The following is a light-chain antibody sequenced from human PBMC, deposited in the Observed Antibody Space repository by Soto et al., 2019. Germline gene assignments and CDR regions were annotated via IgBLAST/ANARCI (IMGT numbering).Light chain of an antibody. V-gene: IGKV1-39*01. CDR1: QSISSY. CDR2: AAF. Sequence: DIQMTQSPSSLSASVGDRVTITCRASQSISSYLNWYQQKPGKAPKLLIYAAFSLQSGVPSRFSGSGSGTDFTLTISSLQTEDFATYYCQQSYSTSWTFGQGPKVDIK. J-gene: IGKJ1*01. CDR3: QQSYSTSWT.